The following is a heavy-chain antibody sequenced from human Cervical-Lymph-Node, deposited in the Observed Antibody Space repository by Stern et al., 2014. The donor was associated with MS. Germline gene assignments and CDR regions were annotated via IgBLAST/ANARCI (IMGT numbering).Heavy chain of an antibody. CDR3: ARDTSSPERSDW. CDR2: ITNVGIT. D-gene: IGHD1-1*01. V-gene: IGHV3-53*01. J-gene: IGHJ4*02. CDR1: GFTVSRDY. Sequence: EVQLVESGGGVIQPGGSLRLSCTASGFTVSRDYMTWVRPAPGKGLEWVSLITNVGITFYTDSVKGRFPISRDDSKNTVYLHMTSLRAEDTAMYYCARDTSSPERSDWWGQGTLVTVSS.